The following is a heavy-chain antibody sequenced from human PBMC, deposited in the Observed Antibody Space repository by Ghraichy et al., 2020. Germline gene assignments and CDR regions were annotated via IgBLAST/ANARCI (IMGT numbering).Heavy chain of an antibody. V-gene: IGHV4-39*01. Sequence: SETLSLTCTVSGDSISSSSYYWSWIRQRPGKGLDWIGSIYYSGRTYYNPSLKSRVTISVDTSKNHFSLKLSSVTASDTAVYYCARRLTWARIAYWAQGTLVTVSS. CDR1: GDSISSSSYY. CDR2: IYYSGRT. J-gene: IGHJ4*02. CDR3: ARRLTWARIAY. D-gene: IGHD7-27*01.